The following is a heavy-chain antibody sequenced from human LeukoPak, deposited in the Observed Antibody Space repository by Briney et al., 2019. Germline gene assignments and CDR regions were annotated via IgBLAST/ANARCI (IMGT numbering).Heavy chain of an antibody. CDR3: ASGSLASYFDH. V-gene: IGHV1-2*02. J-gene: IGHJ4*02. CDR1: GYTFSGYY. Sequence: ASVKVSCKASGYTFSGYYMHWVRPAPGQGLEWMGWINPNSGGTKYVQKFQGRVTMTRDTSISTAYMELSRLRSDDTAVYYCASGSLASYFDHWGQGTLVTVSS. D-gene: IGHD3-16*01. CDR2: INPNSGGT.